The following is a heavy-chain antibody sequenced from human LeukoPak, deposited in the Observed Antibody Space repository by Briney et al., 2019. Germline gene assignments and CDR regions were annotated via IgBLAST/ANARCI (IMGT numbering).Heavy chain of an antibody. J-gene: IGHJ6*03. CDR2: ISGSDGTS. Sequence: GGSLRLSCAASGFTFNSFAMNWVRQAPGKGLEWVSSISGSDGTSHYADFVKGRFTISRDNSKNTLYLQMNSLETEDTAVYYCAREPLRGYYYMDVWGKGTTVTVSS. CDR1: GFTFNSFA. CDR3: AREPLRGYYYMDV. V-gene: IGHV3-23*01.